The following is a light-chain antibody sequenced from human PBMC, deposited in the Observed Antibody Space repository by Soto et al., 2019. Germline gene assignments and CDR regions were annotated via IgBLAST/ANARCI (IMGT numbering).Light chain of an antibody. J-gene: IGKJ1*01. V-gene: IGKV1-5*03. Sequence: IQITQSASTLSASVGDTVTVTCRASQSVSGWLAWYQQKPGKGPNLLIYKASSLESGVPSRFSGSGSGTEFTLTISSLQPDDFATYYCQQYNSYSGTFGQGTKVDIK. CDR1: QSVSGW. CDR2: KAS. CDR3: QQYNSYSGT.